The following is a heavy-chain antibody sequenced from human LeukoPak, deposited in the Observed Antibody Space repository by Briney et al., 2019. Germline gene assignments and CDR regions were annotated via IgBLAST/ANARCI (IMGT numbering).Heavy chain of an antibody. V-gene: IGHV4-34*01. CDR3: ARLSSGLDA. Sequence: SETLSLTCTVYGGSFSDYYWTWIRQPPGKWLEWIGEINHSGRTNYNASLRSRVTISIDTSMKQFSLKSSSVTAADSAVYYCARLSSGLDAWGQGTLVTVSS. CDR2: INHSGRT. CDR1: GGSFSDYY. D-gene: IGHD3-22*01. J-gene: IGHJ5*02.